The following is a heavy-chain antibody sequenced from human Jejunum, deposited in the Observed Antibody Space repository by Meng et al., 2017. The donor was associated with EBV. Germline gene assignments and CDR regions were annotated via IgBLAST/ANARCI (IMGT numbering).Heavy chain of an antibody. Sequence: IPLKESGPTLVKPTQTLTLTCTFSGFSLTTSGVGVGWIRQPPGKAPEWLALIYWDDDKRYSPSLKSRLTITKDTSKNQVVLTMTNMDPVDTGTYFCAHFYDSSGYTDSWGQGTLVTVSS. CDR3: AHFYDSSGYTDS. J-gene: IGHJ5*01. CDR1: GFSLTTSGVG. CDR2: IYWDDDK. D-gene: IGHD3-22*01. V-gene: IGHV2-5*02.